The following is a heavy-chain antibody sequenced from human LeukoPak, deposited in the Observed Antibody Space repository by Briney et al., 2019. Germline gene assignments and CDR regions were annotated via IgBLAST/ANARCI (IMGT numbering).Heavy chain of an antibody. D-gene: IGHD2-21*02. CDR1: GYTFTSYG. J-gene: IGHJ4*02. V-gene: IGHV1-18*01. CDR2: ISAYNGNT. Sequence: GASVKVSCKASGYTFTSYGFGWVRQAPGQGLEWMGWISAYNGNTNYAQNLQGRVTMTTDTSTSTAYMELRGLRSDDTAVYYCARANRLTASGRERFWGQGTLVTVSS. CDR3: ARANRLTASGRERF.